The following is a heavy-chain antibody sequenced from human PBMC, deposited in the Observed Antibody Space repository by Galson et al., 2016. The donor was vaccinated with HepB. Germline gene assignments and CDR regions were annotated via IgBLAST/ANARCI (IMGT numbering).Heavy chain of an antibody. V-gene: IGHV3-23*01. Sequence: SLRLSCAASGFIFSSYAMNWVRQSPGKGLEWVSGIRGSGGLTYYADSVKGRFTSSRDNSKNTRYLQMNSLRAEDAAVYYCARKGIKMKVVAMGSFDNWGQGTLVTVSS. CDR3: ARKGIKMKVVAMGSFDN. J-gene: IGHJ4*02. CDR1: GFIFSSYA. CDR2: IRGSGGLT. D-gene: IGHD3-22*01.